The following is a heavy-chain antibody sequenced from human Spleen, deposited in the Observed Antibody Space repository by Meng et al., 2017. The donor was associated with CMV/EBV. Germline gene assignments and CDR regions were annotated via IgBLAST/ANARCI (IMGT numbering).Heavy chain of an antibody. CDR2: IHPHRGDT. CDR3: ARELYAGGDTSSSLDV. J-gene: IGHJ6*02. Sequence: ASVKVSCKASGYTFTAHYFHWVRQAPGQGLEWMGWIHPHRGDTNYAQQFQGRVTMTRDTSISTAYMDLSRLRLDDTAVYYCARELYAGGDTSSSLDVWGQGTTVTVSS. V-gene: IGHV1-2*02. CDR1: GYTFTAHY. D-gene: IGHD2-21*02.